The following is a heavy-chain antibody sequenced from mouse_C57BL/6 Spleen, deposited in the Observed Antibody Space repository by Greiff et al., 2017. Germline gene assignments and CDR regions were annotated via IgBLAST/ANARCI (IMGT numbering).Heavy chain of an antibody. CDR3: ARQHYYGSSWFAY. CDR1: GFSLTSYG. V-gene: IGHV2-6-1*01. CDR2: IWSDGST. Sequence: VKVIESGPGLVAPSQSLSITCTVSGFSLTSYGVHWVRQPPGKGLEWLVVIWSDGSTTYNSALKSRLSISKDNSKSQVFLKMNSLQTDDTAMYYCARQHYYGSSWFAYWGQGTLVTVSA. J-gene: IGHJ3*01. D-gene: IGHD1-1*01.